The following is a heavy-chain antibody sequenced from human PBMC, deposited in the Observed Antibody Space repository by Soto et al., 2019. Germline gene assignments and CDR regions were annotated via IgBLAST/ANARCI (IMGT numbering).Heavy chain of an antibody. CDR2: ISYDGNSK. D-gene: IGHD6-13*01. Sequence: GVSLRLPCAASGFTFSSHGMSWVSQAQGKGLEWVTFISYDGNSKYYADSVKGRFTISRDNSKNTLYLQMNSLSAEDTAVYYCAYSSTPFDYWGQGTLVTVSS. CDR3: AYSSTPFDY. J-gene: IGHJ4*02. CDR1: GFTFSSHG. V-gene: IGHV3-30*03.